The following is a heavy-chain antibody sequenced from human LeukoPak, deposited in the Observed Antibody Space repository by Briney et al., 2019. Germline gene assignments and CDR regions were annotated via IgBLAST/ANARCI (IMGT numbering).Heavy chain of an antibody. J-gene: IGHJ4*02. CDR3: ARLSDAAGVDY. V-gene: IGHV5-51*01. CDR2: IYHGDSDT. CDR1: GYSFTSYW. Sequence: GESLKISCKGSGYSFTSYWIGWVRQMPGKGLEWMGIIYHGDSDTRYSPSFQGQVTISADKSITTAYLQWRSLKASDTAMYYCARLSDAAGVDYRGQGTLVTVSS. D-gene: IGHD6-13*01.